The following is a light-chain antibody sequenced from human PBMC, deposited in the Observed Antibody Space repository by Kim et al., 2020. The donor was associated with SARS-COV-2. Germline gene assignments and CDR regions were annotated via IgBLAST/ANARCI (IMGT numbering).Light chain of an antibody. Sequence: SYELTQPPSVSVSPGQTASITCSGDKLGDKYACWYQQKPGQSPVLVIYQDIKRPSGIPERFSGSNSGNTATLTISGTQAMDEADYYCQAWDSSVVFGGGTQLTVL. J-gene: IGLJ2*01. V-gene: IGLV3-1*01. CDR2: QDI. CDR3: QAWDSSVV. CDR1: KLGDKY.